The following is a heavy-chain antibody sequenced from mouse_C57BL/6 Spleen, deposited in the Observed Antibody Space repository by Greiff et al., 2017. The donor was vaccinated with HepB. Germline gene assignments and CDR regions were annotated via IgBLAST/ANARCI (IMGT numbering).Heavy chain of an antibody. J-gene: IGHJ2*01. CDR3: ARKELYYFDY. CDR2: ISSGSSTI. V-gene: IGHV5-17*01. CDR1: GFTFSDYG. Sequence: DVKLVESGGGLVKPGGSLKLSCAASGFTFSDYGMHWVRQAPEKGLEWVAYISSGSSTIYYADTVKGRFTISRDNAKNTLFLQMTSLRSEDTAMYYCARKELYYFDYWGQGTTLTVSS.